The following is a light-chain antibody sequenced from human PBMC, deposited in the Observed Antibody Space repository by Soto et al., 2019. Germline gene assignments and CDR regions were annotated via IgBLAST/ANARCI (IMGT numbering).Light chain of an antibody. Sequence: EIVLTQSPATLSLSPGERATLSCRASQSVTTFLALYQQKPGQAPRLLIYGASSRATGIPDRFSGTGSETDFTLTISRLEPGDFAVYYCQHFGGTTFTFGQGTRLEI. V-gene: IGKV3-20*01. J-gene: IGKJ5*01. CDR3: QHFGGTTFT. CDR2: GAS. CDR1: QSVTTF.